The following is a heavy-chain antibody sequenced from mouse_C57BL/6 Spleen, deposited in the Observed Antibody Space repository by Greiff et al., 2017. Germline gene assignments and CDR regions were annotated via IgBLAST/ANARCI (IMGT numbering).Heavy chain of an antibody. CDR1: GFTIKNTY. D-gene: IGHD1-1*01. J-gene: IGHJ3*01. CDR2: IDPASGNT. CDR3: ADGYCGSTWFAY. V-gene: IGHV14-3*01. Sequence: VQLQQSVAELVRPGASLKLSCTASGFTIKNTYMPWVKQRPEQGLEWIGRIDPASGNTKYAPKFQGRATITTDTSSNTAYLQFSSLTSEDTAVYDFADGYCGSTWFAYWGQGTLVTVSA.